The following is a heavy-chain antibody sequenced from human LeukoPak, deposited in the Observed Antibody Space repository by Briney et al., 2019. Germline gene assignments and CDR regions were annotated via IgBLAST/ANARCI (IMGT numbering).Heavy chain of an antibody. Sequence: SETLSLTCTVSGGSISSGGYYWSWIRQPPGKGLEWIGYIYYSGSTNYNPSLKSRVTISVDTSKNQFSLKLSSVTAADTAVYYCAREAGDCSGGSCYFDYWGQGTLVTVSS. D-gene: IGHD2-15*01. CDR1: GGSISSGGYY. CDR3: AREAGDCSGGSCYFDY. CDR2: IYYSGST. J-gene: IGHJ4*02. V-gene: IGHV4-61*08.